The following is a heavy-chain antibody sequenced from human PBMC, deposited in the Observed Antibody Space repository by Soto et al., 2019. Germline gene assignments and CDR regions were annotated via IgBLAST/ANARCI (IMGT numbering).Heavy chain of an antibody. CDR1: GYDFNTNW. CDR2: MYPGESDT. D-gene: IGHD2-2*01. V-gene: IGHV5-51*01. Sequence: PGESLKISCRGSGYDFNTNWFGWLRQLPGRGLEWVGIMYPGESDTRYNPSLQGHVTLSADVTVSTAFLQWRSLKTSDTGIYFWARLPRDCKKPSCYYADHWGQGTQVTVSS. CDR3: ARLPRDCKKPSCYYADH. J-gene: IGHJ4*02.